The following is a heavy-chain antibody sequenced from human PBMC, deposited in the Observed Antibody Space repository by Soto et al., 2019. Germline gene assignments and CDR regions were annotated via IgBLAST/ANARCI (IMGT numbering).Heavy chain of an antibody. V-gene: IGHV4-59*01. CDR1: GGSISSYY. CDR3: ARGRSGSYPFDY. J-gene: IGHJ4*02. CDR2: IYYSGST. Sequence: PSETLSLTCTVSGGSISSYYWSWIRQPPGKGLEWIGYIYYSGSTNYNPSLKSRVTISLDTSKNQFSLKLSSVTTADTAVYFCARGRSGSYPFDYWGRGTLVTVSS. D-gene: IGHD1-26*01.